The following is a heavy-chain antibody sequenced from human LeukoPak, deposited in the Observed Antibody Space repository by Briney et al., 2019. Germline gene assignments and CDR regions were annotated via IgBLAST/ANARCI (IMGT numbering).Heavy chain of an antibody. D-gene: IGHD1-26*01. CDR1: GFSFSNYV. Sequence: GGSQRLSCAASGFSFSNYVMHWVRQAPGKGLEWVVVTRSDGNDEYYADSVKGRFTISRNNSRNMLYLQMNSLRAEDTAVYYCAKDGSGSYPAYYYYYMDVWGKGTTVTVSS. CDR3: AKDGSGSYPAYYYYYMDV. V-gene: IGHV3-30*02. CDR2: TRSDGNDE. J-gene: IGHJ6*03.